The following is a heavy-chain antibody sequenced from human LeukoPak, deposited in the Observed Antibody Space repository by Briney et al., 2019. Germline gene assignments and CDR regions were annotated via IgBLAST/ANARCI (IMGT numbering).Heavy chain of an antibody. V-gene: IGHV3-21*01. D-gene: IGHD2-2*01. CDR2: ISHSSNYK. CDR3: ARGLRSCNSASCHPTWFDP. CDR1: DLTFSGYN. J-gene: IGHJ5*02. Sequence: GASLRLSCEASDLTFSGYNMNWVRLAPGRGLEWVSSISHSSNYKYHADSVKGRFTISRDNAMNSLYLQMNSLRAEDTAVYYCARGLRSCNSASCHPTWFDPWGQGALVTVSS.